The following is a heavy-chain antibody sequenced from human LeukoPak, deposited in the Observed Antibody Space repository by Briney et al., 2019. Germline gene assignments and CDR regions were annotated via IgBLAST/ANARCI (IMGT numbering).Heavy chain of an antibody. CDR2: ISDSGTTI. CDR1: GFTFSTYE. D-gene: IGHD3-3*01. CDR3: ARRYDFWDY. Sequence: GGSLRLSRAASGFTFSTYEMNWVSQSPGKGLEWVSYISDSGTTIYYADSVKGRFTISRDNAKNSLYLQMNSLRAEDTAVYYCARRYDFWDYWGQGTLVTVSS. J-gene: IGHJ4*02. V-gene: IGHV3-48*03.